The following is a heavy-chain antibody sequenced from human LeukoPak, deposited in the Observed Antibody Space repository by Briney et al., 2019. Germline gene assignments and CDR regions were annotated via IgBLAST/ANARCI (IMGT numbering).Heavy chain of an antibody. CDR1: GGSFSNYF. Sequence: PSETLSLTCTVSGGSFSNYFRGWIRQPPGRGLEWIGYVHNSGSTTYNPSLKSRGTIVLDTSRNQFSLRLSSVTAADTAVYYCARDPHYSGSLDYWGQGTLVTVSS. D-gene: IGHD1-26*01. CDR3: ARDPHYSGSLDY. J-gene: IGHJ4*02. CDR2: VHNSGST. V-gene: IGHV4-59*01.